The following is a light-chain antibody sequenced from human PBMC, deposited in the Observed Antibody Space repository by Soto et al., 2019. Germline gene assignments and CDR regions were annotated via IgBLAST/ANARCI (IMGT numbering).Light chain of an antibody. CDR1: SSDVGAYKY. Sequence: SALTQPASVSGSPGQSITISCTGTSSDVGAYKYVSWHQHHPGKAPQLLIYGVSDRPSGVSNRFSGSKSGNTASLTISGLQAEDEADYYCSSYKSGSTPFVFGTGTKLTVL. CDR3: SSYKSGSTPFV. J-gene: IGLJ1*01. V-gene: IGLV2-14*03. CDR2: GVS.